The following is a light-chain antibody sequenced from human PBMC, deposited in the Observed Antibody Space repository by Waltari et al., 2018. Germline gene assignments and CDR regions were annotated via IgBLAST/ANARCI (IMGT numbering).Light chain of an antibody. CDR2: WVF. CDR3: MQGTRWPYT. J-gene: IGKJ2*01. CDR1: QRLVPVDGKTY. Sequence: EVVMTQSPVSLSVTLGQAASIPCNSSQRLVPVDGKTYLNWFHQRPGQSPRRLIYWVFNRDSGVPDRFSGSGSGTDFTLRISRVEAEDVGVYYCMQGTRWPYTFGQGTQLDIK. V-gene: IGKV2-30*02.